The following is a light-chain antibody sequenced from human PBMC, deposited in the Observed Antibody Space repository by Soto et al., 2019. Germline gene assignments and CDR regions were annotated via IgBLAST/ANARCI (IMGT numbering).Light chain of an antibody. V-gene: IGLV4-69*01. CDR3: QTWGTGIHV. CDR1: SGHSSYA. J-gene: IGLJ1*01. Sequence: QPVLTLSPSASASLGASVKLTCTLSSGHSSYAIAWHQQQPEKGPRYLMKLNSDGSHSKGDGIPDRFSGSSSGAERYLIISSLQSEDEADYYCQTWGTGIHVFGTGNKLTVL. CDR2: LNSDGSH.